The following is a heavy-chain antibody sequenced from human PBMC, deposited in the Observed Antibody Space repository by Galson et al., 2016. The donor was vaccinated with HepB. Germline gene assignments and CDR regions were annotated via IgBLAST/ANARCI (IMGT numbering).Heavy chain of an antibody. CDR2: ISYDENYK. CDR3: ARECGGDCYYAFDS. Sequence: SLRLSCAASGFSFSNYAMHWVRQAPGKGLEWVAIISYDENYKSYADSVKGRFTVSRDNSTNTWYVQMNSLRAEDTAVYYCARECGGDCYYAFDSCGQGTMVTVSS. D-gene: IGHD2-21*02. V-gene: IGHV3-30-3*01. J-gene: IGHJ3*02. CDR1: GFSFSNYA.